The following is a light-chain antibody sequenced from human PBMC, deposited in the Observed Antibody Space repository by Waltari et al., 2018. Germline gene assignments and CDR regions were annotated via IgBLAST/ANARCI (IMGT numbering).Light chain of an antibody. Sequence: QSALTQPASVSGSPGQSITISCAGTNSDIGYYNLVSWYQQHPGKAPKLMMFDVNRWPSGVSHRFSGSKAGNTASLTLSGLQAEDEADYFCASYTSTNAVLFGGGTKVTVL. CDR1: NSDIGYYNL. CDR2: DVN. V-gene: IGLV2-14*03. CDR3: ASYTSTNAVL. J-gene: IGLJ2*01.